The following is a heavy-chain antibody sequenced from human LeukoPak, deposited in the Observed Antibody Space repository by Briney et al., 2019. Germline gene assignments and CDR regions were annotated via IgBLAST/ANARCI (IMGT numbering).Heavy chain of an antibody. V-gene: IGHV3-15*01. J-gene: IGHJ4*02. D-gene: IGHD5-18*01. CDR3: STKLGYNYRTDF. CDR1: GFTFSNAW. CDR2: IISRTDGGTI. Sequence: GSLRLSCAASGFTFSNAWMNWVRQAPGKGPEWVGQIISRTDGGTIDYAAPVQGRFTISRDDSKNTLYLEMSSLKTEDTAVYYCSTKLGYNYRTDFWGQGTLVTVSS.